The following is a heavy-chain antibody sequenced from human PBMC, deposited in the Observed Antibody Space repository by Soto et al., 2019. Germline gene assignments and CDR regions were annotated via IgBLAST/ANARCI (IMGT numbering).Heavy chain of an antibody. Sequence: QVQLVQSGAEVKKPGASVKVSCKASGYTFTSSGISWVLQAPGQGLEWMGWIRAYTGNTNYAQQLQCRVTMTKDTSRLTAGVQLRSRRSGDTAVYDCARDSSMYRGFDARPLYYYYVMHVWGQGTTVTVSS. V-gene: IGHV1-18*04. CDR1: GYTFTSSG. CDR2: IRAYTGNT. J-gene: IGHJ6*01. D-gene: IGHD6-13*01. CDR3: ARDSSMYRGFDARPLYYYYVMHV.